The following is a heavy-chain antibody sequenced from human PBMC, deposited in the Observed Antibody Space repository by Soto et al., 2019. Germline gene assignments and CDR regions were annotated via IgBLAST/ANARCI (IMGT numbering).Heavy chain of an antibody. D-gene: IGHD3-9*01. CDR1: GFTFSTYW. Sequence: EVQLMESGGGLVQPGGSLRLSCTASGFTFSTYWMHWVRQAPGKGLVWVAHINSDGISTIYADSVKGRFTISRDNAKNTLNLQMISLRVEDTAVYFCARREYDSVTGYSLDYGGQGTLVTVSS. CDR2: INSDGIST. CDR3: ARREYDSVTGYSLDY. V-gene: IGHV3-74*01. J-gene: IGHJ4*02.